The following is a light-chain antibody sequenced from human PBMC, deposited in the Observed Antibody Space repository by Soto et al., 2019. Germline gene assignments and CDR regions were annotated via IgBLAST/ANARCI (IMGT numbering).Light chain of an antibody. Sequence: EIVLTQSPGTPSLSPGERATLSCRASQSVSSGFSAWYQQKPGQTPRLLIYGASTRATGIPDRFSGSGSGRDFTLTTSSLEPDAFAVYYCQQYGSSPFTFGPGAKVVIK. CDR2: GAS. V-gene: IGKV3-20*01. CDR1: QSVSSGF. CDR3: QQYGSSPFT. J-gene: IGKJ3*01.